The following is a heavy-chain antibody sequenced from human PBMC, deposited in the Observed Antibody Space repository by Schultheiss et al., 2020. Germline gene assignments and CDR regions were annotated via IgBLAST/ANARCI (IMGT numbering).Heavy chain of an antibody. CDR1: GYTFTSYG. J-gene: IGHJ1*01. D-gene: IGHD2-15*01. Sequence: ASVKVSCKASGYTFTSYGISWVRQAPGQGLEWMGWISAYNGNTNYAQKLQGRVTMTTDTSTSTAYMELRSLRSDDTAVYYCAIGVLVGYCSGGSCYYHAEYFQHWGQGTLVTVSS. CDR3: AIGVLVGYCSGGSCYYHAEYFQH. V-gene: IGHV1-18*01. CDR2: ISAYNGNT.